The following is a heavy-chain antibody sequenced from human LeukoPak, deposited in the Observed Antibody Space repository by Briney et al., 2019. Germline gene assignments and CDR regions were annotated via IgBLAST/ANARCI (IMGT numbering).Heavy chain of an antibody. D-gene: IGHD3-10*01. CDR1: GFTFRSHD. Sequence: GGSLRLSCAASGFTFRSHDMSWVRQAPGKGLEWVSGISASGGSTFYADSVKGRFTISRDNSKNTLYLQMNSLRAEDTAVYYCAKDTYGSGSYFYWGQGTLVTVSS. J-gene: IGHJ4*02. CDR2: ISASGGST. CDR3: AKDTYGSGSYFY. V-gene: IGHV3-23*01.